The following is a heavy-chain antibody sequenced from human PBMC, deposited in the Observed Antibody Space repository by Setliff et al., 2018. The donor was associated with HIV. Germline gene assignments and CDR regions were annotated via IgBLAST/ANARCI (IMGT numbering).Heavy chain of an antibody. CDR3: ARNLLTIIPTISGY. D-gene: IGHD3-3*01. CDR1: GFTFSDYN. V-gene: IGHV3-48*01. Sequence: PGGSLRLSCAVSGFTFSDYNMNWVRQAPGMGLEWVSYISSSGTIIYYSNSVKGRFTVSRDNVKKLMYLQMNGLRAEDTAVYYCARNLLTIIPTISGYWGQGTLVTVSS. J-gene: IGHJ4*02. CDR2: ISSSGTII.